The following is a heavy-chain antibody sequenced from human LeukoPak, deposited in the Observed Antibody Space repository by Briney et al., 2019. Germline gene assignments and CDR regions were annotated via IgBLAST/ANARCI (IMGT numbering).Heavy chain of an antibody. D-gene: IGHD4-17*01. CDR2: INHSGST. V-gene: IGHV4-34*01. J-gene: IGHJ4*02. CDR3: ARDRGDDYGDYFWLD. Sequence: PSETLSLTCAVYGGSFSGYYWSWIRQPPGKGLEWIGEINHSGSTNYNPSLKSRVTISVDTSKNQFSLKLSSVTAADTAVYYCARDRGDDYGDYFWLDWGQGTLATVSS. CDR1: GGSFSGYY.